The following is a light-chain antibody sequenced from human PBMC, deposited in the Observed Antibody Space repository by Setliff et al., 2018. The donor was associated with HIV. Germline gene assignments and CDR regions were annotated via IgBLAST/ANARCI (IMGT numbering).Light chain of an antibody. CDR2: QAT. CDR1: SSDVWRYNL. Sequence: QSALTQPASVSGSPGQSITISCTGTSSDVWRYNLVSWYQQHPGKAPKLMIYQATKRPSGVSNRSSGSKSGNTASLTISGLQAEDEADYYCCSNTGSNTYVFGTGTKVTVL. J-gene: IGLJ1*01. CDR3: CSNTGSNTYV. V-gene: IGLV2-23*01.